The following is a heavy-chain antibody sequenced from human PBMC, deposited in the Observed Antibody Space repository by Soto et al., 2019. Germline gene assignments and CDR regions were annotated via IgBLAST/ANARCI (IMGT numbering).Heavy chain of an antibody. CDR1: GGSFSGYY. J-gene: IGHJ4*02. V-gene: IGHV4-34*01. D-gene: IGHD5-18*01. CDR2: INHSGRT. CDR3: ARDGYNYGSFDY. Sequence: QVQLQQWGAGLLKPSETLSLTCAVYGGSFSGYYWSWIRQPPGKGLEWIGEINHSGRTNYNSSLKSRVTISVDTSKNQFSLKLSSVTAADTAVYYCARDGYNYGSFDYRGQGTLVTVSS.